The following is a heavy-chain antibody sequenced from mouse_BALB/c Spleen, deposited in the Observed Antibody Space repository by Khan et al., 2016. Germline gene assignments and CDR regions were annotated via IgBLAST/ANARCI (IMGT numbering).Heavy chain of an antibody. CDR2: INPGSSTI. J-gene: IGHJ4*01. CDR3: ARSGTYDMDD. V-gene: IGHV4-2*02. D-gene: IGHD4-1*01. CDR1: GFDFSRYW. Sequence: EVKLLESGGGLVQPGGSLNLSCAASGFDFSRYWMSWARQAPGKGQEWIGEINPGSSTINYTPSLKDKFIISRDNAKNTLYLQMSKVRSEDTAHYYCARSGTYDMDDWGQGTSVTVSS.